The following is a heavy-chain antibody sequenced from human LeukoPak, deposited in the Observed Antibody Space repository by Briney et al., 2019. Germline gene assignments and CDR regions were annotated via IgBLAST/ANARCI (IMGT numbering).Heavy chain of an antibody. J-gene: IGHJ4*02. CDR1: GFTFSNAW. D-gene: IGHD4-17*01. V-gene: IGHV3-48*04. CDR2: ITSSSSTI. CDR3: ARIMTTVTTVEY. Sequence: PGGSLRLSCAASGFTFSNAWMNWVRQAPGKGLEWVAYITSSSSTIYYAASVKGRFTISRDNAKNSLYLQMNSLRAEDTAVYYCARIMTTVTTVEYWGQGTLVTVSS.